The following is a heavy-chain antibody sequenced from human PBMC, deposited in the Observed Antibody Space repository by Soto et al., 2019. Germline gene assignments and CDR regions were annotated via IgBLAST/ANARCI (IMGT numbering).Heavy chain of an antibody. CDR1: GFLFSRFG. V-gene: IGHV3-33*01. CDR2: IVNHGETK. D-gene: IGHD1-1*01. Sequence: QVQLVESGGGVVQPGTSLRLSCAASGFLFSRFGMHWVRQAPGKGLEWVAVIVNHGETKAYADSVRGRFTLSRDNSRNTLFLEMSSLRVEDTAIYYCARDDEYDDNGLDYWGQGTLVTVSS. J-gene: IGHJ4*02. CDR3: ARDDEYDDNGLDY.